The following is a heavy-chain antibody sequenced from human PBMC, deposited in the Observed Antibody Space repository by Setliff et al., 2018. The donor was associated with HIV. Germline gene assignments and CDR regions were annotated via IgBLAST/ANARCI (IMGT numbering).Heavy chain of an antibody. D-gene: IGHD3-22*01. Sequence: ASVKVSCKVSGYTLTELSIHWVRQAPGKGLEWMGGFDPEDGEIIYAQKCQGTFTMTEDTSTDTVYMELSSLKSEDTAVYYCATDLSSGYFYFTLHFWGQGTLVTVSS. CDR3: ATDLSSGYFYFTLHF. J-gene: IGHJ1*01. CDR2: FDPEDGEI. CDR1: GYTLTELS. V-gene: IGHV1-24*01.